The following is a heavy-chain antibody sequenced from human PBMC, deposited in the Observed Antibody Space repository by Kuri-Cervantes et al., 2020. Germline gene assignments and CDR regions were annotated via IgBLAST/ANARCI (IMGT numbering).Heavy chain of an antibody. V-gene: IGHV1-24*01. J-gene: IGHJ4*02. D-gene: IGHD3-16*02. Sequence: ASVKVSCKVSGYTLTELSMHWVRQAPGKGLEWMGGFDPEDGETIYAQKFQGRVTMTEDTSTDTAYMELSSLRSEDTAVYYCARDPSSYDYVWGSYRTWPLGGWGQGTLVTVSS. CDR3: ARDPSSYDYVWGSYRTWPLGG. CDR1: GYTLTELS. CDR2: FDPEDGET.